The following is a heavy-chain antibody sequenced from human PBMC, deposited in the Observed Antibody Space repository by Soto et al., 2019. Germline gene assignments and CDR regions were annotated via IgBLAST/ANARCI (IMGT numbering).Heavy chain of an antibody. J-gene: IGHJ5*02. CDR3: ARDGKAAGKKNWFDP. D-gene: IGHD6-13*01. CDR2: IIPILGIA. V-gene: IGHV1-69*04. Sequence: GASVKVSCKASGGTFSSYTISWVRQAPGQGLEWMGRIIPILGIANYAQKFQGRVTITADKSTSTAYMELSSLRSEDTAVYYCARDGKAAGKKNWFDPWGQGTLVTVSS. CDR1: GGTFSSYT.